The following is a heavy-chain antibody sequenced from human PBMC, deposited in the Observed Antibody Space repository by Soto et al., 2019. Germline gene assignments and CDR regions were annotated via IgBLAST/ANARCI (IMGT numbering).Heavy chain of an antibody. D-gene: IGHD3-22*01. V-gene: IGHV4-31*03. Sequence: LSLTCTVSGGSISSGGYYWSWIRQHPGKGLEWIGYIYYSGSTYYNPSLKSRVTISVDTSKNQFSLKLSSVTAADTAAYYCARFYYDSSGYQGEFVDAFDVWGQGTMVTVS. J-gene: IGHJ3*01. CDR1: GGSISSGGYY. CDR3: ARFYYDSSGYQGEFVDAFDV. CDR2: IYYSGST.